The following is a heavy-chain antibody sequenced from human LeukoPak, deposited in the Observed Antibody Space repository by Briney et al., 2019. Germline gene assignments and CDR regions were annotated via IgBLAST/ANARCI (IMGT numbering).Heavy chain of an antibody. CDR1: GFIFNNYA. Sequence: GGSLRLSCAVSGFIFNNYAMSWVRQAPGKGLEWVSAISGSGGNTYYADSVKGRFTSSRDNSKNTLYLQVNSLRAEDTAVYYCAKDGGYGGNPVLPYSYYGMDVWGQGTTVTVSS. CDR3: AKDGGYGGNPVLPYSYYGMDV. V-gene: IGHV3-23*01. D-gene: IGHD4-23*01. CDR2: ISGSGGNT. J-gene: IGHJ6*02.